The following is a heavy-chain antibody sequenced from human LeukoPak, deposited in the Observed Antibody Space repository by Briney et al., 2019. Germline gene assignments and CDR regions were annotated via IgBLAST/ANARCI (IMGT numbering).Heavy chain of an antibody. Sequence: SVKVSCRASGGTFSTLAINWVRQAPGQGLEWMGRIIPILGQTNYALKFQGRVTITADESTSTAYMDLSGLRSEDTAVYYCAKVRGSDAFDIWGQGTLVTVSS. CDR3: AKVRGSDAFDI. CDR2: IIPILGQT. J-gene: IGHJ4*02. D-gene: IGHD3-10*01. V-gene: IGHV1-69*11. CDR1: GGTFSTLA.